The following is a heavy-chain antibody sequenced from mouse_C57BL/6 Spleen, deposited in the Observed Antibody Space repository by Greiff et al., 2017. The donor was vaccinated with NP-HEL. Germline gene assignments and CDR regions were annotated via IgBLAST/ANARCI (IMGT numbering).Heavy chain of an antibody. J-gene: IGHJ2*01. CDR1: GYTFTSYW. D-gene: IGHD2-2*01. Sequence: QVQLQQPGAELVRPGTSVKLSCTASGYTFTSYWMHWVKQRPGQGLEWIGVIDTSDSYTNYNQKFKGKATLTVDTSSSTAYMQLSSLTSEDSAVYYCARMDGNDKAFDYWGQGTTLTVSS. CDR2: IDTSDSYT. V-gene: IGHV1-59*01. CDR3: ARMDGNDKAFDY.